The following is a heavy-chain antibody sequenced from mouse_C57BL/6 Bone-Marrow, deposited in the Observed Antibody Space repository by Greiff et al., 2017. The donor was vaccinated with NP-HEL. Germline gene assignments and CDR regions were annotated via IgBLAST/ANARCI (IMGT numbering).Heavy chain of an antibody. D-gene: IGHD1-1*01. CDR3: ARVIYYYGSSYPYYAMDY. J-gene: IGHJ4*01. Sequence: EVKLEESGGGLVKPGGSLKLSCAASGFTFSSYAMSWVRQTPEKRLEWVATISDGGSYTYYPDNVKGRFTISRDNAKNNLYLQMSHLKSEDTAMYYCARVIYYYGSSYPYYAMDYWGQGTSVTVSS. CDR2: ISDGGSYT. V-gene: IGHV5-4*03. CDR1: GFTFSSYA.